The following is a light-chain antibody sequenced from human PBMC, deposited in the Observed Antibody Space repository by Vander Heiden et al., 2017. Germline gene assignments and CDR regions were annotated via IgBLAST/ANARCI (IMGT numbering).Light chain of an antibody. J-gene: IGKJ2*01. CDR1: QSVSSN. CDR2: GVS. Sequence: IVMTQSPATLSVSPGERATLSCRASQSVSSNLAWYQQKPGQAPRLLIYGVSTRATGIPARFSGSGSGTEFTLTISSLQSEDFAIYYCQQYNNGPRHTFGQGTKLEIK. V-gene: IGKV3-15*01. CDR3: QQYNNGPRHT.